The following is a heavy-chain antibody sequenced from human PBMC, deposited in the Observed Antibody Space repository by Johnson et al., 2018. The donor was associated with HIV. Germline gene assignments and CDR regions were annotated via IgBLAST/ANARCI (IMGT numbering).Heavy chain of an antibody. V-gene: IGHV3-20*04. D-gene: IGHD6-19*01. CDR3: ARDLTVAGIGHYAFDI. J-gene: IGHJ3*02. CDR1: GIIFDDYG. CDR2: INWNGGST. Sequence: VQLFESGGGVVRPGGSLRLSCAASGIIFDDYGMSWVRQAPGKGLEWVCGINWNGGSTSYADSVKGRFTISRDNAKNSLYLQMNSLRAEDTALYYCARDLTVAGIGHYAFDIWGQGTMVTVSS.